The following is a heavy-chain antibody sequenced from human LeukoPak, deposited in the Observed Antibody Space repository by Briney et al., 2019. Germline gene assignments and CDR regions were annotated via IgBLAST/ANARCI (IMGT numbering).Heavy chain of an antibody. J-gene: IGHJ3*02. D-gene: IGHD6-19*01. Sequence: PSETLSLTCTVSGGSISSDYWSWIRQPPAKGLEWSGYINYSGSTNYNPSLKSRVTISVDTSKNQFSLKLSSVTAADTAVYYCAIGWGFIAVTQGAFDIWGQGTMVTVSS. V-gene: IGHV4-59*01. CDR2: INYSGST. CDR3: AIGWGFIAVTQGAFDI. CDR1: GGSISSDY.